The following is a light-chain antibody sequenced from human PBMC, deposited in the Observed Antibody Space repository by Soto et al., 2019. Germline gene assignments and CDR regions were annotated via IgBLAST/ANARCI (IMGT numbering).Light chain of an antibody. V-gene: IGKV3-15*01. Sequence: EIVMTQSPVTLSVSPGERATLSCRASQGIKDYVAWFQQKPGQAPRLLIYGASTRATAIPARFSGSGSGTEFTLSISSLQSEDFAVYYCQQYNTWPRTFGQGTKVDIK. CDR1: QGIKDY. CDR3: QQYNTWPRT. CDR2: GAS. J-gene: IGKJ1*01.